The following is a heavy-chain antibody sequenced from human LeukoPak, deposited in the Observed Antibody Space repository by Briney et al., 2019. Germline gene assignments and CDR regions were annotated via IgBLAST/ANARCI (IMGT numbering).Heavy chain of an antibody. CDR3: ARDIAAAGTKWAFDY. CDR2: IIPILGIA. Sequence: SVKVSCKASGGTFSSYAISWVRQAPGQGLEWMGRIIPILGIANYAQKFQGRVTITADKSTSTAYMELSSLRSEDAAVYYCARDIAAAGTKWAFDYWGQGTLVTASS. J-gene: IGHJ4*02. D-gene: IGHD6-13*01. V-gene: IGHV1-69*04. CDR1: GGTFSSYA.